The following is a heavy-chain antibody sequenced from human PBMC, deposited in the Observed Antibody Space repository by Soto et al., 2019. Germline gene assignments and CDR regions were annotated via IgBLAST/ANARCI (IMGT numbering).Heavy chain of an antibody. Sequence: ASVKVSCKASGYTFTSYGISWVRQAPGQGLEWMGWISAYNGNTNYAQKFQGRVTMTRDTSISTAYMELSRLRSDDTAVYYCARDLVGASYWGQGTLVTVSS. CDR1: GYTFTSYG. V-gene: IGHV1-18*01. D-gene: IGHD1-26*01. CDR3: ARDLVGASY. CDR2: ISAYNGNT. J-gene: IGHJ4*02.